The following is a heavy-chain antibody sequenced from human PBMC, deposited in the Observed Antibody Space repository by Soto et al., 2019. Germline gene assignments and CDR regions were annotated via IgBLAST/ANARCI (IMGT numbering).Heavy chain of an antibody. D-gene: IGHD3-22*01. J-gene: IGHJ6*02. Sequence: GGSLRLSCAASGFTFSSYGMHWVRQAPGKGLEWVAVIWYDGSNKYYADSVKGRFTISRDNSKNTLYLQMNSLRAEDTAVYYCARDRRSYYDSSGYRYYYYYYGMDVWGQGTTVTVSS. V-gene: IGHV3-33*01. CDR3: ARDRRSYYDSSGYRYYYYYYGMDV. CDR1: GFTFSSYG. CDR2: IWYDGSNK.